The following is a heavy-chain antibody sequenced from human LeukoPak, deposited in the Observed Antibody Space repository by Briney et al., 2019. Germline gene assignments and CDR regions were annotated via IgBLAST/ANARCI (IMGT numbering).Heavy chain of an antibody. CDR2: IRGGGGST. D-gene: IGHD4-23*01. CDR1: GFTFSIYG. J-gene: IGHJ4*02. Sequence: GGTLRLSCAASGFTFSIYGMRWVRQTPGEGREWVSAIRGGGGSTYYANSVKGRLTIPRDNSKTTLYLQINSLRDEATAIYYCASRTGVDFDYWGQGTLVTVSS. CDR3: ASRTGVDFDY. V-gene: IGHV3-23*01.